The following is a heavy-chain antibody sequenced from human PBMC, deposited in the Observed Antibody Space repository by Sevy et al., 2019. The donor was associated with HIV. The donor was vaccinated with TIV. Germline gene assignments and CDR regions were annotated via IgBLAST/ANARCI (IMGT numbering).Heavy chain of an antibody. CDR3: ARSSGGGGEWLLPNYYYYYGMDV. Sequence: GGSLRLSCAASGFTFSSYAMSWVRQAPGKGLEWVSAISGSGGSTYYADSVKGRFTISRDNSKNTLYLQMNSLRAEDTAVYYCARSSGGGGEWLLPNYYYYYGMDVWGQGTTVTVSS. J-gene: IGHJ6*02. D-gene: IGHD3-10*01. CDR2: ISGSGGST. V-gene: IGHV3-23*01. CDR1: GFTFSSYA.